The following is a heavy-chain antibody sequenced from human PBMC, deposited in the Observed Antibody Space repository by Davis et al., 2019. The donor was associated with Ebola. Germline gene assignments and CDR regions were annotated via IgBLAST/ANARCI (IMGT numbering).Heavy chain of an antibody. CDR3: ARMFCSTSTCYTDAFDV. CDR2: MKEGGSEK. D-gene: IGHD2-2*02. CDR1: GFTFSNYW. V-gene: IGHV3-7*01. Sequence: PGGSLRLSCAASGFTFSNYWMSWVRQAPGKGLEWVANMKEGGSEKYYVHSVKGRFTISRDNAKNSLYLQMDSLRVEDTAVYYCARMFCSTSTCYTDAFDVWGQGTMVTVSS. J-gene: IGHJ3*01.